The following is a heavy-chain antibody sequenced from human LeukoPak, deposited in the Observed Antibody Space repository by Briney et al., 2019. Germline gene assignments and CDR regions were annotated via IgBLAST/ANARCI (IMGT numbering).Heavy chain of an antibody. CDR3: ARSPRITMIVVVTELDY. CDR2: INPNSGGT. V-gene: IGHV1-2*02. Sequence: ASVKVSCKASGYTFTGYYMHWVRQAPGQGLEWMGWINPNSGGTNYAQKFQGRVTMTRDTSISTAYMELSRLRSDDTAVYYCARSPRITMIVVVTELDYWGQGTLVTVSS. CDR1: GYTFTGYY. D-gene: IGHD3-22*01. J-gene: IGHJ4*02.